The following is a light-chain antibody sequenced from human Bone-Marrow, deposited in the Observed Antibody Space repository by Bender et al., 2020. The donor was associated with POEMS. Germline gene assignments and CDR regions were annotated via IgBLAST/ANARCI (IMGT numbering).Light chain of an antibody. V-gene: IGLV1-44*01. CDR3: SSWDDSLSGWV. CDR2: SNY. CDR1: GSTIGSNP. Sequence: QSVLTQPPSASGTPGQRVTLSCSGSGSTIGSNPVDWYQHLPGTAPRLVVYSNYQRPSGVPARFSGSKSGTSASLAISDIQSEDEGDYYCSSWDDSLSGWVFGGGTKLTVL. J-gene: IGLJ3*02.